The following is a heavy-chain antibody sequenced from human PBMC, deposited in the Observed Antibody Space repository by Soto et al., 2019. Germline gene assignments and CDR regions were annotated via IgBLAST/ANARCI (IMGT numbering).Heavy chain of an antibody. CDR1: GYTLTELS. Sequence: ASVKVSCKVSGYTLTELSMHWVRQAPGKGLEWMGGFDPEDGEMIYAQKFQGRVTMTEDTSRDTAYMELSSLRSEDTAVHYCATRDNTVTYNYYGMDVWGQGTTVTVSS. J-gene: IGHJ6*02. CDR3: ATRDNTVTYNYYGMDV. V-gene: IGHV1-24*01. CDR2: FDPEDGEM. D-gene: IGHD4-17*01.